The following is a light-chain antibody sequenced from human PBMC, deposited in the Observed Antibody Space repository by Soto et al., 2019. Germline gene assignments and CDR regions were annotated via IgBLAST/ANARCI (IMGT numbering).Light chain of an antibody. Sequence: EVVMTQSPVTLSVSPGDRATLSYRAIQSVDTNVAWYQQKPGQAPRLLVHGASMRAAGVPARFTGAGSGTDFTLAIICLQCDDFAVYYCQQYYKWPPYTVGQGNKLQIE. J-gene: IGKJ2*01. V-gene: IGKV3-15*01. CDR2: GAS. CDR1: QSVDTN. CDR3: QQYYKWPPYT.